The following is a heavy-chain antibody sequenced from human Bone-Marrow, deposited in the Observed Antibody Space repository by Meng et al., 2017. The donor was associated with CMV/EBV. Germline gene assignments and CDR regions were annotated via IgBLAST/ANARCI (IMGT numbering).Heavy chain of an antibody. J-gene: IGHJ6*02. D-gene: IGHD2-2*02. CDR3: ARDVTVVVPAAISANYYYYGMDV. Sequence: GESLKISCAASGFTFSSYWMHWVRQAPGKGLVWVSRINSDGSSTSYADSVKGRFTISRDNAKNTLYLQMNSLRAEDTAVYYCARDVTVVVPAAISANYYYYGMDVWGQGTTVTVSS. V-gene: IGHV3-74*01. CDR1: GFTFSSYW. CDR2: INSDGSST.